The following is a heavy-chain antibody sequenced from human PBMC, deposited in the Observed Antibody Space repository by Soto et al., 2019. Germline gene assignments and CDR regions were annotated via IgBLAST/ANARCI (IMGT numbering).Heavy chain of an antibody. D-gene: IGHD2-2*01. V-gene: IGHV3-74*01. CDR1: GFTFSDYW. Sequence: GALRPSCAASGFTFSDYWVHWVRQAPGEGLVWVSRIDSDVSNTNYADSVKGRFTISRDNAKNTLYLQMNSLRAEDTAVYYCARAPRYCSSTNCYNWFDPWGQRTLVTVSS. CDR3: ARAPRYCSSTNCYNWFDP. CDR2: IDSDVSNT. J-gene: IGHJ5*02.